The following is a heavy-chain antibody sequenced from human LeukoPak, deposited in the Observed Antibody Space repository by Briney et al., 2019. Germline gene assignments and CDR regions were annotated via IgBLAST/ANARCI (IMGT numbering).Heavy chain of an antibody. V-gene: IGHV1-2*02. J-gene: IGHJ6*03. CDR2: INPNSGGT. CDR3: ARGSPYYYDSSGYHYYYYYYMDV. D-gene: IGHD3-22*01. Sequence: ASAKVSCKASGYTFTGYYMHWVRQAPGQGLEWMGWINPNSGGTNYAQKFQGRVTMTRDTSISTAYMELSRLRSDDTAVYYCARGSPYYYDSSGYHYYYYYYMDVWGKGATVTVSS. CDR1: GYTFTGYY.